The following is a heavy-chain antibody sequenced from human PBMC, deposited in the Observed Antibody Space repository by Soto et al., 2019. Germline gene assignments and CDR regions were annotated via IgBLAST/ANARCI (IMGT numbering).Heavy chain of an antibody. CDR3: AKNWDTTSSSSSH. Sequence: GGSLILSCAASGFTFSTYSMSWVRQAPGKGLEWVSAISGTGGSTYYADSVKGRFTISRDNSKNTLYLQMNSLRAEDTAVYYCAKNWDTTSSSSSHWGQGTLVTVS. J-gene: IGHJ4*02. D-gene: IGHD6-6*01. V-gene: IGHV3-23*01. CDR1: GFTFSTYS. CDR2: ISGTGGST.